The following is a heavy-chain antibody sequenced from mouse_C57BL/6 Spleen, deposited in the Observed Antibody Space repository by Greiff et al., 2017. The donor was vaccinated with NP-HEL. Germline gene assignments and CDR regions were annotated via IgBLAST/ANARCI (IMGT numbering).Heavy chain of an antibody. CDR3: ARGGDRAMDY. J-gene: IGHJ4*01. V-gene: IGHV1-80*01. CDR1: GYAFSSYW. Sequence: QVHVKQSGAELVKPGASVKISCKASGYAFSSYWMNWVKQRPGKGLEWIGQIYPGDGDTNYNGKFKGKATLTADKSSSTAYMQLSSLTSEDSAVYFCARGGDRAMDYWGQGTSVTVSS. CDR2: IYPGDGDT. D-gene: IGHD3-2*01.